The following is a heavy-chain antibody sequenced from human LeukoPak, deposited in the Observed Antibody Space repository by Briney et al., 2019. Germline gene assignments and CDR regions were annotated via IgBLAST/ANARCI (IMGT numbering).Heavy chain of an antibody. V-gene: IGHV1-18*01. CDR3: ARDKVGELSLPYYYYYYMDV. CDR2: ISAYNGNT. Sequence: ASVKVSCKASGYTFTSYGISWVRQAPGQGLEWMGWISAYNGNTNYAQKLQGRVTMTTDTSTSTAYMELRSLRSDDTAVYYCARDKVGELSLPYYYYYYMDVWGKGTTVTVSS. D-gene: IGHD3-10*01. J-gene: IGHJ6*03. CDR1: GYTFTSYG.